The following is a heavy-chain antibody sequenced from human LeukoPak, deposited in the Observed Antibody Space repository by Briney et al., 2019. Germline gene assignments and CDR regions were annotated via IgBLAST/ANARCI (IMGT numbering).Heavy chain of an antibody. Sequence: PGGSLRLSCAASGSTFSSNSMNWVRQAPGKGLEWVSSISSSSSYIYYADSVKGRFTISRDNAKNTLYLQMNSLRAEDTAVYYCAKGVVVAPDVTPFDYWGQGTLVTVSS. CDR3: AKGVVVAPDVTPFDY. V-gene: IGHV3-21*04. CDR2: ISSSSSYI. CDR1: GSTFSSNS. D-gene: IGHD2-2*01. J-gene: IGHJ4*02.